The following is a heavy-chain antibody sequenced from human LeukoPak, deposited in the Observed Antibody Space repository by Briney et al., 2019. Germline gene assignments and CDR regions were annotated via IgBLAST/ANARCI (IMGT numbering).Heavy chain of an antibody. CDR3: ARTKPYRLRLGFDY. CDR2: MNPNSGNT. CDR1: GYTFTSYD. Sequence: ASVKVSCEASGYTFTSYDINWVRQATGQGLEWMGWMNPNSGNTGYAQKFQGRVTMTRNTSISTAYMELSSLRSEDTAVYYCARTKPYRLRLGFDYWGQGTLVTVSS. V-gene: IGHV1-8*01. D-gene: IGHD5-12*01. J-gene: IGHJ4*02.